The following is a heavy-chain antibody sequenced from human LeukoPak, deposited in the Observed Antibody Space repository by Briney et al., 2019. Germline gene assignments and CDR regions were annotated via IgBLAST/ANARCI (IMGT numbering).Heavy chain of an antibody. CDR2: INTSGGST. CDR3: ARVHRSEGIAAAGTGAFDI. D-gene: IGHD6-13*01. CDR1: GYTFTSYY. Sequence: ASVKVSCKASGYTFTSYYMHWVRQAPGQGLEWMGIINTSGGSTSYGQKFQVRVTMTRDTSTSTVYMELSSLRSEDPAVYYCARVHRSEGIAAAGTGAFDIWGQGTMVTVSS. V-gene: IGHV1-46*01. J-gene: IGHJ3*02.